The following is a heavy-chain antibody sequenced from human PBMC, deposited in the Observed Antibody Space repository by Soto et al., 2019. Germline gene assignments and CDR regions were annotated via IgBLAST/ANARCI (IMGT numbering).Heavy chain of an antibody. CDR1: GGTFSSYA. CDR2: IIPIFGTA. J-gene: IGHJ5*02. V-gene: IGHV1-69*01. Sequence: QVQMVQSGAEVKKTGSSVKVSCKASGGTFSSYAISWVRQAPGQGLEWMGGIIPIFGTANYAQKFQGRVTITAEESTSTAYMELSSLRSEDPAVYYCARGTNWKHGWFDPWGQGTLVTVSS. D-gene: IGHD1-20*01. CDR3: ARGTNWKHGWFDP.